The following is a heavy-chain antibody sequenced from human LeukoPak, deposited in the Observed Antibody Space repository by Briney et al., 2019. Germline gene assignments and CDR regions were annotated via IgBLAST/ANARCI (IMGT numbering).Heavy chain of an antibody. CDR3: ARGKDTSALR. V-gene: IGHV4-4*02. CDR2: IFHSGST. CDR1: SGSIFSSNW. D-gene: IGHD5-18*01. J-gene: IGHJ4*02. Sequence: SETLSLTCAVSSGSIFSSNWWSWVRPPPGKGLEWIGQIFHSGSTSYSPSLKSRVTISVDTSKNQFSLKLSSVTAADTAVYYCARGKDTSALRWGQGTLVTVSS.